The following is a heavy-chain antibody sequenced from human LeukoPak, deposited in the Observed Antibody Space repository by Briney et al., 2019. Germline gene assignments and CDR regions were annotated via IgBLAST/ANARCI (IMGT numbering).Heavy chain of an antibody. V-gene: IGHV1-46*01. CDR1: GYTFTSYY. Sequence: ASVKVSCKASGYTFTSYYMHWVRQAPGQGLEWMGIINPSGGSTSYAQKFQGRVTMTRDTSTSTAYMELSSLRSEGTAVYYCAREGAAAGTLDYYYGMDVWGQGTTVTVSS. J-gene: IGHJ6*02. D-gene: IGHD6-13*01. CDR2: INPSGGST. CDR3: AREGAAAGTLDYYYGMDV.